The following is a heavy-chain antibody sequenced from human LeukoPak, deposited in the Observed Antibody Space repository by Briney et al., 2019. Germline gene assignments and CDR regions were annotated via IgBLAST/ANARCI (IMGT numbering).Heavy chain of an antibody. V-gene: IGHV3-7*01. CDR3: AREMEGFDY. CDR2: IKQDGSEK. J-gene: IGHJ4*02. Sequence: GGSLRLSCAASGFTFSRYWISRVRQAPGKGLEWVANIKQDGSEKSYVDSVKGRFTISRDNAKNSLYLQMDSLRAEDTAVYYCAREMEGFDYWGQGTLVTVSS. D-gene: IGHD2-8*01. CDR1: GFTFSRYW.